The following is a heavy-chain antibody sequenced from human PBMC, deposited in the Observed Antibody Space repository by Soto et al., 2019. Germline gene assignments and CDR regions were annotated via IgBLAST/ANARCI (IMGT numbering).Heavy chain of an antibody. J-gene: IGHJ4*02. V-gene: IGHV4-31*03. CDR1: GGSISSGGYY. D-gene: IGHD5-18*01. CDR3: ARSASTAMVWDI. Sequence: KPSETLSLTCTVSGGSISSGGYYWSWIRQHPGKGLEWIGYIYYSGSTYYNPSLKSRVTISVDTSKNQFSLKLSSVTAADTAVYYCARSASTAMVWDIWGQGTLVTVSS. CDR2: IYYSGST.